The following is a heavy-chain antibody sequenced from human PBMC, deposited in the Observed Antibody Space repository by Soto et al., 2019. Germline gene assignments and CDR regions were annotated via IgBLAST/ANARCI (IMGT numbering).Heavy chain of an antibody. CDR2: IESAGSST. V-gene: IGHV3-74*01. CDR3: ARDGGGLGY. CDR1: GFTFSNYR. Sequence: EVQLVESGGGLVQPGGSVRLSCVVSGFTFSNYRMHWVRQAPGKGLVWVSRIESAGSSTTYADSVKGRFTISRDNAKNTLYLQMNGLSGEDTAIYYCARDGGGLGYWGQGTLVTVSS. D-gene: IGHD3-10*01. J-gene: IGHJ4*02.